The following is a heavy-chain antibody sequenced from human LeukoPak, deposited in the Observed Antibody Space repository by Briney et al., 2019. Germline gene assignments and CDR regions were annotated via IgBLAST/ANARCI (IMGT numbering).Heavy chain of an antibody. V-gene: IGHV3-30*04. CDR1: GFTFSSYA. Sequence: QSGGSLRLSCAASGFTFSSYAMHWVRQAPGKGLEWVAVISYDGSNKYYADSVKGRFTISRDNSKNTLYLQMNSLRAEDTAVYYCAKDLAHRPTTYYFDYWGQGTLVTVSS. CDR3: AKDLAHRPTTYYFDY. CDR2: ISYDGSNK. D-gene: IGHD2/OR15-2a*01. J-gene: IGHJ4*02.